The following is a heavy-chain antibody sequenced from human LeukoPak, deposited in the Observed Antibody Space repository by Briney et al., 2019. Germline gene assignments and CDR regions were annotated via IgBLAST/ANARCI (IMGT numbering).Heavy chain of an antibody. CDR3: AELGITMIGGV. V-gene: IGHV3-48*03. D-gene: IGHD3-10*02. Sequence: GGSLTLSCAASGFTFDSHTVIWVRQAQGKGLEWASYISSSGSTIYYADSVKGRFTISRDNAKNSLYLQMNSLRAEDTAVYYCAELGITMIGGVWGKGTTVTISS. CDR2: ISSSGSTI. CDR1: GFTFDSHT. J-gene: IGHJ6*04.